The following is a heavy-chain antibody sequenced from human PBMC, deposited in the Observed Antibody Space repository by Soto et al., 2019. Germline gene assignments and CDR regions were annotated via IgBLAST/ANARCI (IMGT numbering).Heavy chain of an antibody. J-gene: IGHJ4*02. D-gene: IGHD3-22*01. CDR1: GGSFNRHT. CDR3: ARGWGYDSTDYYYAY. V-gene: IGHV1-69*01. CDR2: IIPIFGTA. Sequence: QVQLVQSGAEVRKPGSSVRVSCKASGGSFNRHTISWVRQAPGQGLEWMGGIIPIFGTANHAQKFQGRVTIIADESTNTVYMELGRLRSDDTAIYFCARGWGYDSTDYYYAYWGQGTLVIVSS.